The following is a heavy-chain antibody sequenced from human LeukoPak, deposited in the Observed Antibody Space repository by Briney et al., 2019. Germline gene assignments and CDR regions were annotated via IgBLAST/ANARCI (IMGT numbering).Heavy chain of an antibody. CDR1: GYSFSTYW. J-gene: IGHJ3*02. D-gene: IGHD5-24*01. V-gene: IGHV5-51*01. Sequence: GESLKISWRGSGYSFSTYWVGWVRQMPGKGLEWMGIIYPGDSDTRYSPSFQGQFNISADKSISTAYLQWSSLKASDTAMYFCARRDGYNMGAFDIWGQGTMVTVSS. CDR3: ARRDGYNMGAFDI. CDR2: IYPGDSDT.